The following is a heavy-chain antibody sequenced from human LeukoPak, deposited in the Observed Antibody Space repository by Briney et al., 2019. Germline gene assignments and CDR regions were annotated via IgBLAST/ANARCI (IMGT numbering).Heavy chain of an antibody. CDR1: GFTFSTYS. CDR3: ARASGWLAAFDY. D-gene: IGHD3-22*01. J-gene: IGHJ4*02. Sequence: PGGSLRLSCAASGFTFSTYSMNWVRQAPGKGLEWISYISSSSTIYFADSVKGRFTISRDNAKNSLYLQMNSLRDEDTAVYYCARASGWLAAFDYWGQGTLVTVSS. CDR2: ISSSSTI. V-gene: IGHV3-48*02.